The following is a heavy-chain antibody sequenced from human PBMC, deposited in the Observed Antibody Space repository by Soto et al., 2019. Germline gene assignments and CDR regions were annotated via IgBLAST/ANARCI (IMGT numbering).Heavy chain of an antibody. D-gene: IGHD2-8*01. CDR2: INPSGGST. Sequence: ASVKVSCKASGYTFTSYYMHWVRQAPGQGLEWMGIINPSGGSTSYAQKFQGRVTMTRDTSTSTVYMELSSLRSEDTAVYYCARGEPDIVLMVYAILFDYWGQGTLVTVSS. V-gene: IGHV1-46*01. CDR1: GYTFTSYY. CDR3: ARGEPDIVLMVYAILFDY. J-gene: IGHJ4*02.